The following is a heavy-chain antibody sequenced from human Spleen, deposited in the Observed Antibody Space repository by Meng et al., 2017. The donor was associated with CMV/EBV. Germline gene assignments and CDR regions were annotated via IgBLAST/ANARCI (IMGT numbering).Heavy chain of an antibody. CDR3: ARDLGGVVAPYGMDV. CDR2: ISYDGSNK. V-gene: IGHV3-30*14. CDR1: GFTFSSYA. D-gene: IGHD2-2*01. J-gene: IGHJ6*02. Sequence: GESLKISCAASGFTFSSYAMHWVRQAPGKGLEWVAVISYDGSNKYYADSVKGRFTISRDNSKNTLYLQMNSLRAEDTAVYYCARDLGGVVAPYGMDVWGQGTTVTVSS.